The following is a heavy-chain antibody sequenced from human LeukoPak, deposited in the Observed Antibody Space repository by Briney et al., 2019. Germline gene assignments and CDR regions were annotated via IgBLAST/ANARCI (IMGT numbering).Heavy chain of an antibody. CDR2: TYYRSKWYN. J-gene: IGHJ4*02. CDR1: GDSVSSNSAA. CDR3: ARGFPSSGWEGEYYFDY. Sequence: SQTLSLTCAISGDSVSSNSAAWNWIRQSPSRGLEWLGRTYYRSKWYNDYAVSVKSRIIINPDTSKNQFSLQLNSVTPEDTAVYYCARGFPSSGWEGEYYFDYWGQGTLVTVSS. D-gene: IGHD6-19*01. V-gene: IGHV6-1*01.